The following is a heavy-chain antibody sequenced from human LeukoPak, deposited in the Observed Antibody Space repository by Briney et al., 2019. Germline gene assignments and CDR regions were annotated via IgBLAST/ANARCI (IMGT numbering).Heavy chain of an antibody. CDR1: GFTFDDYG. J-gene: IGHJ4*02. CDR3: ARGLYYYDSSGHYYLGY. V-gene: IGHV3-20*04. CDR2: INWNGGST. Sequence: PGGCLRLSCAASGFTFDDYGMSWVRQAPGKGLEWVSGINWNGGSTGYADSVKGRFTISRDNAKNSLYLQMNSLRAEDTALYYCARGLYYYDSSGHYYLGYWGQGTLVPLSS. D-gene: IGHD3-22*01.